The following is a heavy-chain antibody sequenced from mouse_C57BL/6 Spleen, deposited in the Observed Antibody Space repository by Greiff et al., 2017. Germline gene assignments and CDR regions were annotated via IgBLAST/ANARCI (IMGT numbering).Heavy chain of an antibody. V-gene: IGHV14-4*01. D-gene: IGHD2-1*01. CDR2: IDPENGDT. J-gene: IGHJ2*01. Sequence: EVKLMESGAELVRPGASVKLSCTASGFNIKDDYMHWVKQRPEQGLEWIGWIDPENGDTEYASKFQGKATITADTSSNTAYLQLSSLTSEDTAVYYCTNYGNFFDYWGQGTTLTVSS. CDR3: TNYGNFFDY. CDR1: GFNIKDDY.